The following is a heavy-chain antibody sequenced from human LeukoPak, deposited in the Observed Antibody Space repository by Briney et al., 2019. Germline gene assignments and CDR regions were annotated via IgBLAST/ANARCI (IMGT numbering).Heavy chain of an antibody. D-gene: IGHD5-12*01. V-gene: IGHV3-7*02. CDR2: INPAGSET. CDR3: ATFGLVAALDL. J-gene: IGHJ4*02. CDR1: GFSFNAYW. Sequence: GGSLRLCCAASGFSFNAYWMAWVRQAPGTGLEWVANINPAGSETLHVDPVKGRFSISRDHAKNLVYLQMNSLRAEDTAVYYCATFGLVAALDLWGQGTLVTVSS.